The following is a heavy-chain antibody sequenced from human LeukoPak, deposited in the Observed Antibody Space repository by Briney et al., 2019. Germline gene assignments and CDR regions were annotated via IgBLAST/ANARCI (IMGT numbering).Heavy chain of an antibody. V-gene: IGHV1-2*02. CDR3: ARGRIHYDPYPLFDY. CDR2: INPNSGGT. J-gene: IGHJ4*02. CDR1: GYTFTGYY. Sequence: GASVNVSGKASGYTFTGYYMHWVRQAPGQGLEWMGWINPNSGGTNYAQKFQGRVTMTRDTSISTAYMELSRLRSDDTAVYYCARGRIHYDPYPLFDYWGQGTLVTVSS. D-gene: IGHD3-3*01.